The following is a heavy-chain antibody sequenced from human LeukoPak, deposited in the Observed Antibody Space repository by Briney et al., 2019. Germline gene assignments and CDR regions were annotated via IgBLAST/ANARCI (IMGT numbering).Heavy chain of an antibody. D-gene: IGHD3-10*01. CDR3: TTPRGATDYYYYYMDV. V-gene: IGHV3-15*01. Sequence: GGSLRLSCAASGFTFSNAWMSWVRQAPGKGLEWVGRIKSKTDGGTTDYAAPVKGRFTISRDDSKNTLYLQMNSLKTEGTAVYYCTTPRGATDYYYYYMDVWGKGTTVTVSS. CDR1: GFTFSNAW. J-gene: IGHJ6*03. CDR2: IKSKTDGGTT.